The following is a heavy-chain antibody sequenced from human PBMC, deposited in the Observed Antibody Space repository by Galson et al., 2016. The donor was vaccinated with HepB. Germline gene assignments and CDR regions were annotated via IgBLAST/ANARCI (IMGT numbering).Heavy chain of an antibody. Sequence: SVKVSCKASGHTFSTYVMHWVYQAPGQRLEWMGWINADNGNTRYSQKFQGRVTITRDTSANTAYMMLSSLRSADTAIYYCARGGYCSGDRCYNYGMDVWGQGTTVTVSS. D-gene: IGHD2-15*01. CDR3: ARGGYCSGDRCYNYGMDV. V-gene: IGHV1-3*01. CDR2: INADNGNT. J-gene: IGHJ6*02. CDR1: GHTFSTYV.